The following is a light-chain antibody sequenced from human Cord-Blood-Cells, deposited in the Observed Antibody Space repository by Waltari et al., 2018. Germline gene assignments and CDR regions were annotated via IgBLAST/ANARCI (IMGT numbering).Light chain of an antibody. V-gene: IGKV1-5*03. Sequence: DIQMPQSPSTLSASVGDRVTITCLASQSISSCLAWYQQKPGKAPKLLIYKATSLECGVPSRFSGSGSGTEFTLTISSLQPDDFATYYCQQYWAFGPGTKVDIK. CDR2: KAT. J-gene: IGKJ3*01. CDR3: QQYWA. CDR1: QSISSC.